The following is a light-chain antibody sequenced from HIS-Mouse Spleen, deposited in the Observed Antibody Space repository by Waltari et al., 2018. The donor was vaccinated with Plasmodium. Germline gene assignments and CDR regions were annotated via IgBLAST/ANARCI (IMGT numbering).Light chain of an antibody. CDR3: SSYAGSNNV. CDR2: EVS. J-gene: IGLJ1*01. V-gene: IGLV2-8*01. Sequence: ALTQPPSASGSPGQSVTISCTGTSSDVGGYNYVSWYQQHPGKAPKLMIYEVSKRPSGVPDRFSGSKSGNTASLTVSGLQAEDEADYYCSSYAGSNNVFGTGTKVTVL. CDR1: SSDVGGYNY.